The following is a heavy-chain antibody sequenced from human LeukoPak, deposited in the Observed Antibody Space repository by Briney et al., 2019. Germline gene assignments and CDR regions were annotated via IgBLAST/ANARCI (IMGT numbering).Heavy chain of an antibody. CDR3: ARDRGSSSWYYYYYGMDV. CDR1: GGSISSGDYY. V-gene: IGHV4-31*03. Sequence: SQTLSLTCTVSGGSISSGDYYWSWIRQHPGKGLEWIGYIYYSGSTYYNPSLKSRVTISVDTSKNQFSLKLSSVTAADTAVYYCARDRGSSSWYYYYYGMDVWGQGTTVTVSS. J-gene: IGHJ6*02. D-gene: IGHD6-13*01. CDR2: IYYSGST.